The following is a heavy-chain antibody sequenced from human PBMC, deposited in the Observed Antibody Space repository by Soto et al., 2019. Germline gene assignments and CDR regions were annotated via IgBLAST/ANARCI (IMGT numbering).Heavy chain of an antibody. CDR1: GFTFSNSG. Sequence: PGGSLRLSCSASGFTFSNSGMHWVRQAPGKGLEWVALISFDATKINYADSVKGRFTISRDNSKNTLYPQMNSLRAEDTAAYYCARDPGSSSSYFDYWGQGTLVTVSS. CDR2: ISFDATKI. J-gene: IGHJ4*02. V-gene: IGHV3-30*03. CDR3: ARDPGSSSSYFDY. D-gene: IGHD6-6*01.